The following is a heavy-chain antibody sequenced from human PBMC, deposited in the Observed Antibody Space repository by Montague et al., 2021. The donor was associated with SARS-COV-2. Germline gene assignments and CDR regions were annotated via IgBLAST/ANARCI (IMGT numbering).Heavy chain of an antibody. Sequence: SETLSLTCTVSGDSISSYYWSWIRQPAGKGLEWIGRIYPSGSTXXXPSXXXRVTMSVDTSTNQFSLKLSSMTAADTAVYYCARDHMTILFMVYNYGMAVWGQGTTATAS. CDR3: ARDHMTILFMVYNYGMAV. CDR2: IYPSGST. CDR1: GDSISSYY. J-gene: IGHJ6*02. V-gene: IGHV4-4*07. D-gene: IGHD4/OR15-4a*01.